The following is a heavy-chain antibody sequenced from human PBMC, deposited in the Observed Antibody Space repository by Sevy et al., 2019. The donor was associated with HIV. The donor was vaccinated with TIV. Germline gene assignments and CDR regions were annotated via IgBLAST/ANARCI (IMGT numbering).Heavy chain of an antibody. Sequence: KQSQTLSLTCTVSGGSISSYYWSWIRQPPGKGLEWIRYIYYSGSTNYNPSLKSRVTISVDTSKNQFSLKLSSVTAPDTAVYYCARDMLGYCTSTSCYAEGYFDYWGQGTLVTVSS. J-gene: IGHJ4*02. V-gene: IGHV4-59*01. CDR3: ARDMLGYCTSTSCYAEGYFDY. D-gene: IGHD2-2*01. CDR2: IYYSGST. CDR1: GGSISSYY.